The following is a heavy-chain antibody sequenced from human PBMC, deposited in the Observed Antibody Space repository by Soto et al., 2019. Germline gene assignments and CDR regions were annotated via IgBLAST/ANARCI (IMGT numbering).Heavy chain of an antibody. CDR1: GFTLSNYD. CDR3: ARASRWLQARYFDL. Sequence: ESGGGLVQPGGSLRLSCAASGFTLSNYDIHWVRQVTGKGLEWVSAIDIAGDTYYADPVKGRFTISRESAKNSVYLQMNSLRAGDKAVYYCARASRWLQARYFDLWGRGTLVSVSS. D-gene: IGHD5-12*01. CDR2: IDIAGDT. V-gene: IGHV3-13*01. J-gene: IGHJ2*01.